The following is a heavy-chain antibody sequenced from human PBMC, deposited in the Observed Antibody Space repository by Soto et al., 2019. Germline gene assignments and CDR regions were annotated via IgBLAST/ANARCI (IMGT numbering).Heavy chain of an antibody. D-gene: IGHD3-22*01. CDR2: ISGSGANT. Sequence: GGSLRLSCAASGFTFRSFGMDWVRQAPGKGLEWVSTISGSGANTYYADSVKGRFTISRDNSNNMLYLQMNSLRAEDTAVYYCAKDGAESYYDSSGYFYWGQGTPVTVS. CDR1: GFTFRSFG. CDR3: AKDGAESYYDSSGYFY. J-gene: IGHJ4*02. V-gene: IGHV3-23*01.